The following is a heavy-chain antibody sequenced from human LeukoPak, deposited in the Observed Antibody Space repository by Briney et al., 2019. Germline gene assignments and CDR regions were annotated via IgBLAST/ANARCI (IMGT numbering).Heavy chain of an antibody. CDR3: AKRIATAGPYFDY. V-gene: IGHV3-33*06. CDR1: GFTFSSYG. Sequence: GGSLRLSCAASGFTFSSYGMHWVRQAPGKGLEWVAVIWYDGSNKYYADSVKGRFTISRDSSKSTLYLQMNTLRAEDTAVYYCAKRIATAGPYFDYWGQGALVTVSS. D-gene: IGHD6-13*01. J-gene: IGHJ4*02. CDR2: IWYDGSNK.